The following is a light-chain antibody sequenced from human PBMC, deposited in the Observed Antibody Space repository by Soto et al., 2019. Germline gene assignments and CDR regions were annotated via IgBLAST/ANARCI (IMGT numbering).Light chain of an antibody. V-gene: IGLV1-51*01. J-gene: IGLJ2*01. Sequence: QSVLTQPPSVSAAPGQKVTLSCSGSSSNIGNNYVSWYQQLPGTAPKLLIYDNNKRPSGTPDRFSGSKSGTSATLGITGLQTGDEADYYCGTWDSSLSAVVFGGGTKLTVL. CDR2: DNN. CDR3: GTWDSSLSAVV. CDR1: SSNIGNNY.